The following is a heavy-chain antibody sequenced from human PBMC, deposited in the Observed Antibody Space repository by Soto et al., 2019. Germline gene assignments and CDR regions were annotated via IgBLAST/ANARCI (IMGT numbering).Heavy chain of an antibody. CDR1: GGSISSYY. J-gene: IGHJ4*02. Sequence: SETLSLTCTVSGGSISSYYWSWIRQPPGKGLEWIGYIYYSGSTNYNPSLKSRVTISVDTSKSQFSLKLSSATAADTAVYYCATIGTSLVYWGQGTLVTVSS. CDR3: ATIGTSLVY. CDR2: IYYSGST. V-gene: IGHV4-59*01. D-gene: IGHD3-16*01.